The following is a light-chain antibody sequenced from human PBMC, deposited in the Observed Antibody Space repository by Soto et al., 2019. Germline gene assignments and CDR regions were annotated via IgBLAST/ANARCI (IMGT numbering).Light chain of an antibody. CDR3: SALSAVITTV. V-gene: IGLV2-14*01. CDR2: DVR. CDR1: SSDVGGYNY. J-gene: IGLJ1*01. Sequence: QSALTQPASVSGSPGQSITISCTGTSSDVGGYNYVSWYQQHPGKAPKLMIYDVRNRPSGVSNRFSGSKSVNTASLTISGLQAEDETDYYCSALSAVITTVFGTGTEVTV.